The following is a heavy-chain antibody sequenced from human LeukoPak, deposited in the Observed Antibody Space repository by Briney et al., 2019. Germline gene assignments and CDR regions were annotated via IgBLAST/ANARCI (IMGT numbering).Heavy chain of an antibody. D-gene: IGHD3-3*01. CDR2: TSGSGGST. J-gene: IGHJ3*02. CDR3: AKDGTAFWSGSDAFDI. Sequence: PGGSLRLSCAASGFTFSSYAMSWVRQAPGKGLEWVSATSGSGGSTYYADSVKGRFTISRDNSKNTLYLQMNSLRAEDTAVYYCAKDGTAFWSGSDAFDIWGQGTMVTVSS. CDR1: GFTFSSYA. V-gene: IGHV3-23*01.